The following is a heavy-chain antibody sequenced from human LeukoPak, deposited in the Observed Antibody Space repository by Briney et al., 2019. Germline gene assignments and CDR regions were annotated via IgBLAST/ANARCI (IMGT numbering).Heavy chain of an antibody. J-gene: IGHJ4*02. CDR2: IYHSGST. D-gene: IGHD2/OR15-2a*01. CDR3: ARHAPHENRNKRGFES. CDR1: GDSISSNNYY. Sequence: PSETLSLTCIVSGDSISSNNYYWGWIRQPPGKGLEWIASIYHSGSTYYNPSIKSRVTMSVDTSKNQFSLMLTSVSAADTAVYHCARHAPHENRNKRGFESWGQGTLVTVSS. V-gene: IGHV4-39*01.